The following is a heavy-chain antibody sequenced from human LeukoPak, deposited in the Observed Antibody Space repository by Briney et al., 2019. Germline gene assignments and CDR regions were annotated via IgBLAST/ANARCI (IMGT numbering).Heavy chain of an antibody. Sequence: GGSLRLSCAASGFTFSSHAMGWVRQAPGKGLEWVSYISSSSSTIYYADSVKGRFTISRDNAKNSLYLQMNSLRDEDTAVYYCARGYYYGSGSYLYWGQGTLVTVSS. V-gene: IGHV3-48*02. CDR2: ISSSSSTI. J-gene: IGHJ4*02. D-gene: IGHD3-10*01. CDR1: GFTFSSHA. CDR3: ARGYYYGSGSYLY.